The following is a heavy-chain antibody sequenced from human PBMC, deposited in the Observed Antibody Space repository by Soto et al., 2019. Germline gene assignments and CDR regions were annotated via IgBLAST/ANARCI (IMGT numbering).Heavy chain of an antibody. V-gene: IGHV3-23*01. CDR2: TSGGGDST. D-gene: IGHD6-19*01. J-gene: IGHJ4*02. CDR3: ERGRSGWSELDY. Sequence: EVQLLESGGGSVQPGGSLRLTCAASGFTFSSYAMSWVRQAPGKGLEWVSVTSGGGDSTYYAGSVKGRFSISRDNSQNTLSLQMNSLRAEDTAVYHCERGRSGWSELDYWGQGALVTVSS. CDR1: GFTFSSYA.